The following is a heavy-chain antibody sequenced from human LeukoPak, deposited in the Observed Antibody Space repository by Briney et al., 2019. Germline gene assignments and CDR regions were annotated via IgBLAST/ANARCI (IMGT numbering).Heavy chain of an antibody. CDR3: ARDKEYCGGDCSYWYFDL. Sequence: SETLSLTCTVSRGSISNYCWSWIRQPAGKGLEWIGRIYSSGSTNYNPSLKSRVTMSLDTSMNQFSLKLSSVTAADTAVYYCARDKEYCGGDCSYWYFDLWGRGTAVTVSS. V-gene: IGHV4-4*07. CDR2: IYSSGST. J-gene: IGHJ2*01. D-gene: IGHD2-21*02. CDR1: RGSISNYC.